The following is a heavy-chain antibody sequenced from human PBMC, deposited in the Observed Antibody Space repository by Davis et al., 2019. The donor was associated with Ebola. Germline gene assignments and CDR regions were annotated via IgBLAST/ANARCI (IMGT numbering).Heavy chain of an antibody. CDR1: GYTFTSYA. V-gene: IGHV1-3*01. CDR2: INAGNGNT. J-gene: IGHJ6*02. CDR3: ERDRAMVRGVIITYYGMDV. Sequence: AASVKVSCKASGYTFTSYAMHWVRQAPGQRLEWMGWINAGNGNTKYSQKFQGRVTITRDTSASTAYMELSSLRSEDTAVYYCERDRAMVRGVIITYYGMDVWGQGTTVTVSS. D-gene: IGHD3-10*01.